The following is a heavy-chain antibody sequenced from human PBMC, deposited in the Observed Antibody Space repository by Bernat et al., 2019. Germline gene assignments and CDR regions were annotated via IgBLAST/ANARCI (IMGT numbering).Heavy chain of an antibody. CDR1: GGTFSSYA. Sequence: QVQLVQSGAEVKKPGSSVKVSCKASGGTFSSYAISWVRQAPGQGLEWMGGIIPIFGTANYAQKFQGRVTSTADESTSTAYMELSRLGSEDTAVYYCARFEEELVRSAFDIWGQGTMVTVSS. V-gene: IGHV1-69*01. J-gene: IGHJ3*02. CDR2: IIPIFGTA. CDR3: ARFEEELVRSAFDI. D-gene: IGHD6-13*01.